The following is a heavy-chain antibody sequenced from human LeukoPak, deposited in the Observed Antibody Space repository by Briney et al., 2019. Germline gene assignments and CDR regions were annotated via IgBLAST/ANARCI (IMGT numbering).Heavy chain of an antibody. J-gene: IGHJ4*02. V-gene: IGHV4-31*03. Sequence: PSETLSLTCTVSGGPITSGGYYWSWIRQHPGKGLEWIGYIYSSGSTFYNPSLRSRVTISRDTSKNQFSLKLSSVTAADTAVYYCAREDEDIVVVDWGQGTLVTVSS. CDR3: AREDEDIVVVD. D-gene: IGHD2-2*01. CDR2: IYSSGST. CDR1: GGPITSGGYY.